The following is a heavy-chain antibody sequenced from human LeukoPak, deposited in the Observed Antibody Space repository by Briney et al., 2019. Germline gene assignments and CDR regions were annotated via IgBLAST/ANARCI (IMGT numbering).Heavy chain of an antibody. CDR1: GGSISTYY. Sequence: ASETLSLTCTVSGGSISTYYWSWIRQPPGKGLEWIGFIYCSGSTNYNPSLKSRVTISIDTSKNQFSLKLTSVTAADTAVYYCARHVGYSYDYYFDYWGRGTLVTVSS. CDR3: ARHVGYSYDYYFDY. V-gene: IGHV4-59*08. D-gene: IGHD5-18*01. CDR2: IYCSGST. J-gene: IGHJ4*02.